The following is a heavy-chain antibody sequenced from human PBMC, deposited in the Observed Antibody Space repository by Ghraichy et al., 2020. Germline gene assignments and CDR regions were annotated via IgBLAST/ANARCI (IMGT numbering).Heavy chain of an antibody. D-gene: IGHD3-3*01. J-gene: IGHJ6*03. V-gene: IGHV4-59*10. CDR3: ARYHYEFFGVGTTSFYMDV. CDR2: IYTSGST. Sequence: SETLSLTCTVDGGSISSYYWSWIRQPAGKGLEWIGRIYTSGSTHYNPSLKSRVTISVDTSKNQFSLKLSSVTAADTAVYYCARYHYEFFGVGTTSFYMDVWGKGSTVTVSS. CDR1: GGSISSYY.